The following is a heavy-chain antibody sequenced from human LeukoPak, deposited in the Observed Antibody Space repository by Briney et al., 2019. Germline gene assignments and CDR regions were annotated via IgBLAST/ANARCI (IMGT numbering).Heavy chain of an antibody. J-gene: IGHJ4*02. CDR2: ISYDGSNK. V-gene: IGHV3-30*18. Sequence: GGSLRLSCAASGFTLSSYGMHWVRQAPGKGLEWVAVISYDGSNKYYADSVKGRFTISRDNSKNTLYLQMNSLRAEDTAVYYCAKDADYYDSSGYPDYWGQGTLVTVSS. CDR1: GFTLSSYG. CDR3: AKDADYYDSSGYPDY. D-gene: IGHD3-22*01.